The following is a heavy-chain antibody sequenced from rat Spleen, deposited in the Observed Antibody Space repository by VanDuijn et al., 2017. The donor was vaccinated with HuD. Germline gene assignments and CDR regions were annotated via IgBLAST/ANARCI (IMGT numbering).Heavy chain of an antibody. J-gene: IGHJ2*01. CDR3: TRDGAFGNYFDY. V-gene: IGHV5-31*01. Sequence: EVQLVKSGGGLVQPGRSLKLSCVASGFPFNNYWMTWIRQAPGKGLEWIASITKTATSTYYADSVKGRFTISRDNAKTTLYLQVNSLRSEDTATYYCTRDGAFGNYFDYWGRGVMVTVSS. D-gene: IGHD1-1*01. CDR1: GFPFNNYW. CDR2: ITKTATST.